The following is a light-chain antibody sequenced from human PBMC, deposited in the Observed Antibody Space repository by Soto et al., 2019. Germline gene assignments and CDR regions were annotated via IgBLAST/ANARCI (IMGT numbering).Light chain of an antibody. CDR1: QSVRNW. J-gene: IGKJ2*01. V-gene: IGKV1-5*01. CDR2: DAS. Sequence: DIQMTQSPSTLSASVGDRVTITCRASQSVRNWLAWYQQKPGKAPKLLIYDASSLESGVPSRFSGSGFGTEFILTISSLQPDDFATYYCQQFNTYSHTFGQGTRVEIK. CDR3: QQFNTYSHT.